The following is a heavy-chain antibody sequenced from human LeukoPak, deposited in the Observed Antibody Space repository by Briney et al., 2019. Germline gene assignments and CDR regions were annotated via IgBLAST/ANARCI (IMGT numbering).Heavy chain of an antibody. CDR1: GFTFRSYG. CDR3: ASEVAASFDY. Sequence: PGGSLRLSCAASGFTFRSYGMHWVRQAPDKGLEWVAVIWYDGSKKYCADSVKGRFTISRDNSENTLYLQMKSLRAEDTAVYYCASEVAASFDYWGQGTLVTVSS. D-gene: IGHD2-15*01. J-gene: IGHJ4*02. CDR2: IWYDGSKK. V-gene: IGHV3-33*01.